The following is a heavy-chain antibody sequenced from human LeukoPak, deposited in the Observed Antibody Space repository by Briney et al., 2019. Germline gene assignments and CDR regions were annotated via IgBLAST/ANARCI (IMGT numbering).Heavy chain of an antibody. D-gene: IGHD2-15*01. Sequence: ASVKVSCKVSGYTFTGYYMHWVRQAPGQGLEWMGRINPNSGGTNYAQKFQGRVTMTRDTSISTAYMELSRLRSDDTAVYYCARGTYCSGGSCYSGWFDPWGQGTLVTVSS. CDR3: ARGTYCSGGSCYSGWFDP. CDR1: GYTFTGYY. V-gene: IGHV1-2*06. J-gene: IGHJ5*02. CDR2: INPNSGGT.